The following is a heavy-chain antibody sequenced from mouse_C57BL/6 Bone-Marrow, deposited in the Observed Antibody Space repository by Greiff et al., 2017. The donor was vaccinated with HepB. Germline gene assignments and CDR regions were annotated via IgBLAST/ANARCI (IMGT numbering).Heavy chain of an antibody. Sequence: QVQLQQPGAELVKPGASVKISCKASGYAFSSYWMNWVKQRPGKGLEWIGQIYPGDGDTNYNGKFKGKATLTADKSSSTAYMQLSSLTSEDSAVYFCARQIPSITTVAYYYAMDYWGQGTSVTVSS. CDR2: IYPGDGDT. CDR3: ARQIPSITTVAYYYAMDY. J-gene: IGHJ4*01. V-gene: IGHV1-80*01. CDR1: GYAFSSYW. D-gene: IGHD1-1*01.